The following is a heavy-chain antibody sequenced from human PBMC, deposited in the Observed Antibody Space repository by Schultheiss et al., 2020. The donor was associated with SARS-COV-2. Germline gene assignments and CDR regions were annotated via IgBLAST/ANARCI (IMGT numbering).Heavy chain of an antibody. CDR1: GFTFSSYA. CDR2: ISGSGGST. J-gene: IGHJ6*02. CDR3: AKDSATGSYYYYGMDV. V-gene: IGHV3-23*01. D-gene: IGHD4-17*01. Sequence: WGSLRLSCAASGFTFSSYAMSWVRQAPGKGLEWVSAISGSGGSTYYADSVKGRFTISRDNSKNTLYLQMNSLRAEDTAVYYCAKDSATGSYYYYGMDVWGQGTTVTVSS.